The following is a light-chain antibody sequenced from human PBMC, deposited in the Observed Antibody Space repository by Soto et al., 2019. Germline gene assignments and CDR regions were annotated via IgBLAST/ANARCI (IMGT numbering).Light chain of an antibody. J-gene: IGKJ1*01. Sequence: DMVFIKSPDDLPVSTGGRASLSSRASQSVSSNLAWYQQKPGQAPRLLIYGASTRATGIPARFSGSGSGTEFTLTISSLQSEDFAVYYCQQYNNWPRTFGQGTKVDIK. CDR3: QQYNNWPRT. CDR2: GAS. CDR1: QSVSSN. V-gene: IGKV3-15*01.